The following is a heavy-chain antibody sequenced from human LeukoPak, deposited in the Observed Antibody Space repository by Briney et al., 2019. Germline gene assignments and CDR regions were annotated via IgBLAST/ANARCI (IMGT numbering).Heavy chain of an antibody. V-gene: IGHV1-3*03. CDR1: GYTFTSYA. D-gene: IGHD6-19*01. CDR2: INAGNGNT. J-gene: IGHJ4*02. Sequence: ASVKVSCKASGYTFTSYAMHWVRQAPGQRLEWMGWINAGNGNTKYSQKFQGRVTFTRDTSASTAYMELSSLTSEDMAVFYCARGGPNSGGWTLDHWGQGTLVSVSS. CDR3: ARGGPNSGGWTLDH.